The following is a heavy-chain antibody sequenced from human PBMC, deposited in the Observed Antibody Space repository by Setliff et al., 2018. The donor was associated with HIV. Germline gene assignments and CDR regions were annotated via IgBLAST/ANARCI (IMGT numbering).Heavy chain of an antibody. CDR2: ISGSGGST. Sequence: GGSLRLSCAASGFTFSNYAMSWVRQAPGKGLEWVSGISGSGGSTYYADSVKGRFTISRDNSKNTLYLQMNSLRAEDTAVYYCARGGGYSSSWYSSSWAYYFDYWGQGTLVTVSS. CDR3: ARGGGYSSSWYSSSWAYYFDY. CDR1: GFTFSNYA. D-gene: IGHD6-13*01. J-gene: IGHJ4*02. V-gene: IGHV3-23*01.